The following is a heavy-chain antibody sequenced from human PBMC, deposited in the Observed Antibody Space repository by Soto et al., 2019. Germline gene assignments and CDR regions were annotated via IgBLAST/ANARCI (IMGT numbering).Heavy chain of an antibody. CDR1: GAPISSGGYY. Sequence: QVQLQESGPGLVMPSQTLSLTCTVSGAPISSGGYYWSWIRQHPGKGREYIGYIYYSGSTFYNPSLKSRVTISLERSKNQFSLKLSSVTAADTAVYYCARAPARSTATDGYFDLWGRGTLVAVSS. CDR2: IYYSGST. CDR3: ARAPARSTATDGYFDL. J-gene: IGHJ2*01. V-gene: IGHV4-31*03. D-gene: IGHD4-17*01.